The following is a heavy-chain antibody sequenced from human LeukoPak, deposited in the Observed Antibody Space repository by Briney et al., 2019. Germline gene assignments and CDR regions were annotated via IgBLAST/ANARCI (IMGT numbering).Heavy chain of an antibody. V-gene: IGHV4-39*02. J-gene: IGHJ5*02. CDR3: ARTHFESLGWFDP. D-gene: IGHD2/OR15-2a*01. CDR2: INYSGLT. Sequence: SETLSLTCTVSGGSMRTSSFYWGRILQPPGKDLEWIGNINYSGLTYYNPSVKSRVTLSVDVSKNRFSLHLTSVTAADTALYFCARTHFESLGWFDPWGQGIQVIVSS. CDR1: GGSMRTSSFY.